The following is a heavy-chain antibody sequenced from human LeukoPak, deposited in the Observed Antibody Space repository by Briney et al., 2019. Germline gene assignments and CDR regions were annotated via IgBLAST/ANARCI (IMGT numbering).Heavy chain of an antibody. CDR3: TSSTVAGDYYYYYMDV. Sequence: GGSLRLSCAASGFTFSGSAMHWVRQASGKGLEWVGRIRSKANSYATTYAASVKGRFTISRDDSKNTAYLQMNSLKTEDTAVYYCTSSTVAGDYYYYYMDVWGKGTTVTVSS. J-gene: IGHJ6*03. CDR2: IRSKANSYAT. D-gene: IGHD6-19*01. V-gene: IGHV3-73*01. CDR1: GFTFSGSA.